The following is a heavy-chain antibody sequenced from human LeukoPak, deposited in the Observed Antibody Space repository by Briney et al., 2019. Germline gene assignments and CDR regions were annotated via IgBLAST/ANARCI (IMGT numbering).Heavy chain of an antibody. CDR1: GGSISSYY. Sequence: SETLSLTCTVSGGSISSYYWSWIRQPPGKGLEWIGYIYYSGSTNYNPSLKSRVTVSVDTSKNQFSLKLSSVIAADTAVYYCARLRDSYRTYYFDYWGQGTLVTVSS. CDR3: ARLRDSYRTYYFDY. D-gene: IGHD5-18*01. V-gene: IGHV4-59*08. CDR2: IYYSGST. J-gene: IGHJ4*02.